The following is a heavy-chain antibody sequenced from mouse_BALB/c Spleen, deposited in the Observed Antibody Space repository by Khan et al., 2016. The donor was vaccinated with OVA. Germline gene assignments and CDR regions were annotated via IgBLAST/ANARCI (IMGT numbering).Heavy chain of an antibody. D-gene: IGHD2-2*01. V-gene: IGHV1S81*02. CDR1: GYTFTSYY. CDR2: INPSNGGT. J-gene: IGHJ3*01. CDR3: TRSGYGSFAY. Sequence: QMRLEESGAELVKPGASVRLSCKASGYTFTSYYLYWVKQRPGQGLEWIGDINPSNGGTNFNEKFKSKATLTVDKSSSTAYIQLNSLTSEDSAVYYCTRSGYGSFAYWGQGTLVTVSA.